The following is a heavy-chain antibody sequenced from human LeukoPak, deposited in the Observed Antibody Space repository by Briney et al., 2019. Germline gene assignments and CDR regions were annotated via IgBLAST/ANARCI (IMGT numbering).Heavy chain of an antibody. CDR2: FDPEDGET. V-gene: IGHV1-24*01. Sequence: ASVKVSCKVSGYTLTELSMHWVRQAPGKGLEWMGGFDPEDGETIYAQKFQGRITMTEDTSTDTAYMELSSLRSEDTAVYYCATEGTIAVAGSFDYWGQGTLVTVSS. CDR1: GYTLTELS. CDR3: ATEGTIAVAGSFDY. J-gene: IGHJ4*02. D-gene: IGHD6-19*01.